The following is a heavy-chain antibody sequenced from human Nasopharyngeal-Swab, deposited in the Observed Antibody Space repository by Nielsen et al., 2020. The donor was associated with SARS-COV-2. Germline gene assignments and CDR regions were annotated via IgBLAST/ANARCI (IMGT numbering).Heavy chain of an antibody. D-gene: IGHD3-22*01. CDR2: IIPIFGTA. Sequence: SVKVSCKASGYTFTSYAISWVRQAPGQGLEWMGGIIPIFGTANYAQKFQGRVTITADESTSTAYMELSSLRSEDTAVYYCARPYYYDSSGYLVAFDIWGQGTMVTVSS. CDR3: ARPYYYDSSGYLVAFDI. CDR1: GYTFTSYA. J-gene: IGHJ3*02. V-gene: IGHV1-69*13.